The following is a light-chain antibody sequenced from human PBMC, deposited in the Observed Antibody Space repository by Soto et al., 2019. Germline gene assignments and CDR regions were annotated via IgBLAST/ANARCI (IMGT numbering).Light chain of an antibody. V-gene: IGKV3-15*01. Sequence: EIVMTQSPATLSVSPGERATLSCRASQSVNTNLAWYQQKPGQAPRLLIYGASTRTTIVPARFSGSGSVTEFTLTISSLQSEDLAVYFCHQYNNWPVTFGGGTKVEIK. J-gene: IGKJ4*01. CDR1: QSVNTN. CDR3: HQYNNWPVT. CDR2: GAS.